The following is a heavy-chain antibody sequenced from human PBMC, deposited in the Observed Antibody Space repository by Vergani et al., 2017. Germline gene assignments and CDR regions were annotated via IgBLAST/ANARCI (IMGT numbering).Heavy chain of an antibody. J-gene: IGHJ3*02. CDR2: INHSGST. V-gene: IGHV4-34*01. D-gene: IGHD3-22*01. Sequence: QVQLQQWGAGLLKPSETLSLTCAVYGGSFSGYYWSWIRQPPGKGLEWIGEINHSGSTTYNPSLKSRVTISVDTSKNQFSLKLSSVTAADTAVYYCARAGDSSGYLDAFDIWGQGTMVTVSS. CDR1: GGSFSGYY. CDR3: ARAGDSSGYLDAFDI.